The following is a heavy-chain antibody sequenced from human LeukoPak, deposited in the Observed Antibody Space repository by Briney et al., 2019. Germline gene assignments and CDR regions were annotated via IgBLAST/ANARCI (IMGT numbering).Heavy chain of an antibody. V-gene: IGHV2-70*11. J-gene: IGHJ4*02. CDR1: GFSVSTSGMC. CDR2: IDWDDDK. Sequence: ESGPTLVNPTQTLTLTCTVSGFSVSTSGMCVSWIRQPPGKALEWLARIDWDDDKYYSTSLKTRLTIYKDTSKNQVVLTMTNMDPVDTATYYCARINQAMTVAGAFDYWGQGTLVTVSS. D-gene: IGHD6-19*01. CDR3: ARINQAMTVAGAFDY.